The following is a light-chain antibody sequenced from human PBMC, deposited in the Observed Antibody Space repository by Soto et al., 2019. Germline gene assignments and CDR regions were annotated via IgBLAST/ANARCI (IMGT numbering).Light chain of an antibody. CDR2: GAS. CDR3: QQYGISGT. J-gene: IGKJ1*01. Sequence: VMTQSPATLSVSPGERATLSCRASQTVSRNLAWYQQRPGQAPRLLIYGASNRATGIPDRFSGSGSGTDFTLTISRLEPEDFAVYYCQQYGISGTFGQGTKVDI. CDR1: QTVSRN. V-gene: IGKV3-20*01.